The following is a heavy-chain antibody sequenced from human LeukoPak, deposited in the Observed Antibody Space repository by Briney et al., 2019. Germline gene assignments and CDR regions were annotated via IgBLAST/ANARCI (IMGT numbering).Heavy chain of an antibody. V-gene: IGHV4-39*07. CDR2: IYYSGST. CDR1: GGSISSSSYY. CDR3: ARWPSPGYSSGWYEYFQH. D-gene: IGHD6-19*01. Sequence: TSETLSLTCTVSGGSISSSSYYWGWIRQPPGKGLEWIGSIYYSGSTYYNPSLKSRVTISVDTSKNQFSLKLSSVTAADTAVYYCARWPSPGYSSGWYEYFQHWGQGTLVTVSS. J-gene: IGHJ1*01.